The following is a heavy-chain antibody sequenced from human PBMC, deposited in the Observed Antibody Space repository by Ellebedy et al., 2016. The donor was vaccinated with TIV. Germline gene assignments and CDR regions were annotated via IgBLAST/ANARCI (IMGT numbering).Heavy chain of an antibody. Sequence: SLKISCAASGFTFDDYAMHWVRQAPGKGLEWVSGISWNSGSIGYADSVKGRFTISRDNAKNSLYLQMNSLRAEDTAVYYCARGGDSSYYYGMDVWGQGTTVTVSS. CDR3: ARGGDSSYYYGMDV. J-gene: IGHJ6*02. CDR2: ISWNSGSI. CDR1: GFTFDDYA. V-gene: IGHV3-9*01. D-gene: IGHD7-27*01.